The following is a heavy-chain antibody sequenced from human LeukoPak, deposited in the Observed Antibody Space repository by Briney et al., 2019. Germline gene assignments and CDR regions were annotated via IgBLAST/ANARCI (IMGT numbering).Heavy chain of an antibody. Sequence: GGSLRLSCAASGFNFIDYSMNWVRQAPGKGLEWISYLGISSGNTKYADSVKGRFTISRDKARNSLYLQMNSLRVQDKAMYYCGRDHRYDFDNWGQGTLVTVSS. CDR2: LGISSGNT. CDR1: GFNFIDYS. J-gene: IGHJ4*02. D-gene: IGHD5-12*01. CDR3: GRDHRYDFDN. V-gene: IGHV3-48*01.